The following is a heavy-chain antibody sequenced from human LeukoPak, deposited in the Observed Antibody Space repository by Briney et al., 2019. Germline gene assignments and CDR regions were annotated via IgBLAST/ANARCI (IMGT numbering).Heavy chain of an antibody. V-gene: IGHV4-38-2*01. CDR2: IYHSGST. D-gene: IGHD2-2*02. CDR1: GYSISRGYY. CDR3: ARHLCSSTSCYTGTNWFDP. Sequence: SETLSLTCAVSGYSISRGYYWGWIRQPPGKGLEWIGSIYHSGSTYYNPSLKSRVTISVDTSKNQFSLKLSSVTAADTAVYYCARHLCSSTSCYTGTNWFDPWGEGTLVTVSS. J-gene: IGHJ5*02.